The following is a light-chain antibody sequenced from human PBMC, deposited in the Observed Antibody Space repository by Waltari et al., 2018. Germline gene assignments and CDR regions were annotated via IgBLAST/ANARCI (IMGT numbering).Light chain of an antibody. V-gene: IGLV1-44*01. CDR2: KNH. CDR1: PSNTGSTA. Sequence: QSVLTQPPPASGTPGQRVTISCSGRPSNTGSTAVNWYQQPPGTAPKLLIYKNHQRPSGVPDRFSGSKSGTSASLAISGLQSEDEADYYCAAWDGSLDGVVFGGGTMLTVL. CDR3: AAWDGSLDGVV. J-gene: IGLJ2*01.